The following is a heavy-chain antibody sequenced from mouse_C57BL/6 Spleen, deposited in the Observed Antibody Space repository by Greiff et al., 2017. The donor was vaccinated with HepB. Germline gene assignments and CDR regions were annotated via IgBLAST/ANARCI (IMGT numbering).Heavy chain of an antibody. D-gene: IGHD1-1*01. CDR3: ARRGYGSSHWYFDV. CDR1: GYTFTSYW. Sequence: QVQLQQPGAELVKPGASVKLSCKASGYTFTSYWMHWVKQRPGQGLEWIGMIHPNSGSTNYNEKFKSKATLTVDKSSSTAYMQLSSLTSEDSAVYYWARRGYGSSHWYFDVWGTGTTVTVSS. CDR2: IHPNSGST. J-gene: IGHJ1*03. V-gene: IGHV1-64*01.